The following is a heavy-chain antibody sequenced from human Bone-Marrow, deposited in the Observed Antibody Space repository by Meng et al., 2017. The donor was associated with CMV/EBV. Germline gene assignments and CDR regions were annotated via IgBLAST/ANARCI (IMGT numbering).Heavy chain of an antibody. V-gene: IGHV3-15*01. D-gene: IGHD3-22*01. Sequence: FTFRNAWMGWVRQAAGKGLEWVGRIRGETDGGTTDYAAPVKGRFTISRDDSKNTLYLQMNSLKTEDTAVYYCTTDRGYDSSGYYRNYWGQGTLVTVSS. CDR3: TTDRGYDSSGYYRNY. CDR1: FTFRNAW. J-gene: IGHJ4*02. CDR2: IRGETDGGTT.